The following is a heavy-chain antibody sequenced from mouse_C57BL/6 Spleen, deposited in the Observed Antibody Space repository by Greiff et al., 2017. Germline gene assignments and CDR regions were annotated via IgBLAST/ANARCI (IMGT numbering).Heavy chain of an antibody. J-gene: IGHJ2*01. CDR1: GYTFTSYW. D-gene: IGHD1-1*01. Sequence: QVHVKQPGAELVKPGASVKLSCKASGYTFTSYWMHWVKQRPGEGLEWIGMIRPNSGSTNYNEKFKSKATLTVDKSSSTAYMQLSSLTSEDSAVYYCARSYYYGSSPDYWGQGTTLTVSS. V-gene: IGHV1-64*01. CDR3: ARSYYYGSSPDY. CDR2: IRPNSGST.